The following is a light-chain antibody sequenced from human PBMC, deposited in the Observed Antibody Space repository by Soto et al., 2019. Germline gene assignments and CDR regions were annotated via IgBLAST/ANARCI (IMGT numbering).Light chain of an antibody. V-gene: IGKV1-5*03. Sequence: DILMTQSPSILSASVGDSVPLTCRASQSISSWLAWYQQKPGKAPKLLIYKASTLKSGVPSRFSGSGSGTEFTLTISSLQPDDFATYYCQHYNSYSEAFGQGTKVDI. CDR2: KAS. CDR1: QSISSW. J-gene: IGKJ1*01. CDR3: QHYNSYSEA.